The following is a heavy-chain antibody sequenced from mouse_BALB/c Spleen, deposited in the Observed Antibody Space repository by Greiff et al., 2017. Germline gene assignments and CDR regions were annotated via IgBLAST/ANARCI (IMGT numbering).Heavy chain of an antibody. J-gene: IGHJ1*01. V-gene: IGHV7-3*02. D-gene: IGHD2-14*01. CDR2: FRNKANGYTT. CDR3: ARDRAYRYDWYFDV. Sequence: EVKVVESGGGLVQPGGSLRLSCATSGFTFTDYYMSWVRQPPGKALEWLGFFRNKANGYTTEYSASVKGRFTISRDNSQSILYLQMNTLRAEDSATYYCARDRAYRYDWYFDVWGAGTTVTVSS. CDR1: GFTFTDYY.